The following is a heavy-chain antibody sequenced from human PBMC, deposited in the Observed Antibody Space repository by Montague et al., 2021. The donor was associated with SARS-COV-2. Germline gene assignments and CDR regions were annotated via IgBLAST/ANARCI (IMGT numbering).Heavy chain of an antibody. D-gene: IGHD6-13*01. CDR2: INWNGGST. CDR3: ARDSSSWRIQGFFGY. J-gene: IGHJ4*02. CDR1: GFTFDDYG. V-gene: IGHV3-20*04. Sequence: SLRLSCAASGFTFDDYGMNWVRQAPGKGLEWVSGINWNGGSTGYADSVKGRFTISRDNAKNSLYLQMNSLRAEDTALYYCARDSSSWRIQGFFGYWGQGTLVTVSP.